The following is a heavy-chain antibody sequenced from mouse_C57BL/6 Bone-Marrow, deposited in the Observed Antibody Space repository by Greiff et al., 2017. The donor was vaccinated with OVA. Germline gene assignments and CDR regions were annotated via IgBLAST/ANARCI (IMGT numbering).Heavy chain of an antibody. CDR3: AKEGIYYYGSSYCFDY. CDR1: GYTFTSYT. Sequence: VQLQQSGAELARPGASVKMSCKASGYTFTSYTMHWVKQRPGQGLEWIGYINPSSGYTKYNQKFKDKATLTADKSSSTAYMQLSSLTSEDSAVYYCAKEGIYYYGSSYCFDYWGQGTTLTVSS. CDR2: INPSSGYT. J-gene: IGHJ2*01. D-gene: IGHD1-1*01. V-gene: IGHV1-4*01.